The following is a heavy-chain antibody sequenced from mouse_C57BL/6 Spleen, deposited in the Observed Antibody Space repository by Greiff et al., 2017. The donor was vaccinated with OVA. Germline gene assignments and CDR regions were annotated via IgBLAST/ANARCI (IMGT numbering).Heavy chain of an antibody. D-gene: IGHD1-1*01. J-gene: IGHJ4*01. V-gene: IGHV1-76*01. Sequence: VKLQESGAELVRPGASVKLSCKASGYTFTDYYINWVKQRPGQGLEWIARIYPGSGNTYYNEKFKGKATLTAEKSSSTAYMQLSSLTSEDSAVYFCARGERSYAMDYWGQGTSVTVSS. CDR1: GYTFTDYY. CDR2: IYPGSGNT. CDR3: ARGERSYAMDY.